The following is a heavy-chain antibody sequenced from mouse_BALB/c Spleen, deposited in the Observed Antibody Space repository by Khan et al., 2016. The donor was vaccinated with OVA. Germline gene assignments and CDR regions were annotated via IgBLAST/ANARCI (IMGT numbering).Heavy chain of an antibody. J-gene: IGHJ3*01. V-gene: IGHV5-6*01. CDR3: ASHLTGSLAY. D-gene: IGHD4-1*01. Sequence: EVELVESGGDLVKPGGSLKLSCAASGFTFSNYGMSWVHQIPDKRLEWVATINSDGTYTYYPDSVKGRFTISRNNAKNTLYLEMSSLKSEDTAMYYCASHLTGSLAYWGQGTLVTVSA. CDR2: INSDGTYT. CDR1: GFTFSNYG.